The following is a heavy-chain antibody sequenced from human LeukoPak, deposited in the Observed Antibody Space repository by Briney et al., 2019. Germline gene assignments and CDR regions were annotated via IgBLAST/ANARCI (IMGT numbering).Heavy chain of an antibody. V-gene: IGHV4-59*12. CDR2: TYHTGRT. CDR1: GGSIRIYY. CDR3: ASSSGYDSAVYFPH. J-gene: IGHJ1*01. Sequence: PSETLSLTCSVSGGSIRIYYWSWIRQPPGKGLEWIGYTYHTGRTNYNPSLKSRVTISLDTSKNQFSLKVSSVTAADTAVYYCASSSGYDSAVYFPHWGQGTLLTVSS. D-gene: IGHD5-12*01.